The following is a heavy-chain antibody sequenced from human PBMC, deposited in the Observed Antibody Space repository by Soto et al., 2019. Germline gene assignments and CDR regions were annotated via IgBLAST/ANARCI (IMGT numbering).Heavy chain of an antibody. J-gene: IGHJ4*02. CDR3: TTDRGIVVVC. CDR2: IKRKTDGGTT. D-gene: IGHD2-2*01. CDR1: GFTFGNAW. Sequence: GGSLRLSCAASGFTFGNAWMNWVRQAPWKGLEWVGRIKRKTDGGTTDYAAAVKGRFTISRDDSRSTLYLQMNSLKSDETAVYYCTTDRGIVVVCWGQGTLVTVSS. V-gene: IGHV3-15*01.